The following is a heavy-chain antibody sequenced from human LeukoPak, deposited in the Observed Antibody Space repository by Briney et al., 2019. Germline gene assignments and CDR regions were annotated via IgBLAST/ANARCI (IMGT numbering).Heavy chain of an antibody. CDR1: GYYLSSCYY. CDR2: MYHSGST. CDR3: ARASDVWGSYPFVVDP. V-gene: IGHV4-38-2*01. J-gene: IGHJ5*02. Sequence: SETLSLTCGVSGYYLSSCYYWGWIRPPPGKGLEWIGSMYHSGSTYYNPSLKSRVTISVDTSKNQFSLKLNSVTAADTAVYYCARASDVWGSYPFVVDPWGQGTLVIVSS. D-gene: IGHD3-16*01.